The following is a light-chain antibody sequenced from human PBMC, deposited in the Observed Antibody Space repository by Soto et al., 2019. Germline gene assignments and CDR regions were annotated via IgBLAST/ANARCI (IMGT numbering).Light chain of an antibody. CDR2: EGN. CDR1: SSDVGSYNL. V-gene: IGLV2-23*01. Sequence: QSVLTQPASVSGSPGQSITISCTGTSSDVGSYNLVSWYQQHPGKAPKLMIYEGNKRPSGVSNRFSGSKSGNTASLTISGLQAEDEADDYCCSYASRDTYVFGTGTKGTVL. J-gene: IGLJ1*01. CDR3: CSYASRDTYV.